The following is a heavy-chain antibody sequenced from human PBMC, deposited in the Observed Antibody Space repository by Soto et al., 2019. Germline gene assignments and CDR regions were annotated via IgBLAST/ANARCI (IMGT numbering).Heavy chain of an antibody. CDR1: GGTFSTYT. J-gene: IGHJ4*02. CDR3: GYSYGQFDY. CDR2: IIPILGIP. V-gene: IGHV1-69*02. D-gene: IGHD5-18*01. Sequence: SVKVSCKASGGTFSTYTISWVRQAPGQGLEWMGRIIPILGIPNFAQKFQGRVTITADKSTSTAYMELSSLRSEDTAVYYCGYSYGQFDYWGQGTLVTVSS.